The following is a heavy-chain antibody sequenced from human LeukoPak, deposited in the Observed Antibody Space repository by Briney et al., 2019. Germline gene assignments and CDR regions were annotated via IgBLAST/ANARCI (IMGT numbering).Heavy chain of an antibody. CDR1: GFSLTNFA. D-gene: IGHD5-12*01. CDR3: AKGAYDYIEMGHFDY. J-gene: IGHJ4*02. Sequence: GGSLRLSCAASGFSLTNFAMSWVRQAPGKGLEWVSLIIGSSGDTFYADSVKGRFTISRDNSENRLYLQMNSLRAEDTALYYCAKGAYDYIEMGHFDYWGQGTLVTVSS. V-gene: IGHV3-23*01. CDR2: IIGSSGDT.